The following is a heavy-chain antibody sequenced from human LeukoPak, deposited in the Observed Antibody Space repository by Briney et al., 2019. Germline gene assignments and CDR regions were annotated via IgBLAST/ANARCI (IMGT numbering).Heavy chain of an antibody. J-gene: IGHJ4*02. CDR2: IYHSGST. CDR3: AREAFLDPNYFDY. CDR1: GGSISSSNW. V-gene: IGHV4-4*02. D-gene: IGHD3-9*01. Sequence: PSWTLSLTCAVSGGSISSSNWWSWVRQPPGKGLEWIGEIYHSGSTNYNPSLKSRVTISVDKSKNQFSLKLSSVTAADTAVYYCAREAFLDPNYFDYWGQGTLVTVSS.